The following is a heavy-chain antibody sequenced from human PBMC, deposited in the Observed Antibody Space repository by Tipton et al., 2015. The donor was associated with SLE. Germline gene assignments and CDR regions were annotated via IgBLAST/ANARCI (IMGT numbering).Heavy chain of an antibody. D-gene: IGHD3-16*01. CDR2: IYHSGST. J-gene: IGHJ4*02. CDR3: ARVASGGGDLDY. CDR1: GGSFSGYY. V-gene: IGHV4-34*01. Sequence: TLSLTCAVYGGSFSGYYWSWIRQPPGKGLEWIGYIYHSGSTYYNPSLKSRVTISVDTSKNQFSLKLSSVTAADTAVYYCARVASGGGDLDYWGQGTLVTVSS.